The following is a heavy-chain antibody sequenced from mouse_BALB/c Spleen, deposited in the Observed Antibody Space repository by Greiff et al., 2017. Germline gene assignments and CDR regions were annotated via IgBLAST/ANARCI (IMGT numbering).Heavy chain of an antibody. CDR3: ARETSYYAMDY. Sequence: EVMLVESGGDLVKPGGSLKLSCAASGFTFSSYGMSWVRQTPDKRLEWVATISSGGSYTYYPDSVKGRFTISRDNAKNTLFLQMTSLRSEDTAMYYCARETSYYAMDYWGQGTSVTVSS. CDR2: ISSGGSYT. CDR1: GFTFSSYG. J-gene: IGHJ4*01. V-gene: IGHV5-6*01.